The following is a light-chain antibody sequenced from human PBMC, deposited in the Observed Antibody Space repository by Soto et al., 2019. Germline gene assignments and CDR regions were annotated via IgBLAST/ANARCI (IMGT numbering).Light chain of an antibody. CDR2: GAS. Sequence: EIVLTQSPGTLSLSPGDRATLSCRASQSVKNNYLVWYQQKVGQAPRLLMSGASSRATGIPDRFSGSGSGTDFTLTISILEPEDFAVYYCQQYGSSPTFGQGARLEFK. J-gene: IGKJ5*01. CDR1: QSVKNNY. V-gene: IGKV3-20*01. CDR3: QQYGSSPT.